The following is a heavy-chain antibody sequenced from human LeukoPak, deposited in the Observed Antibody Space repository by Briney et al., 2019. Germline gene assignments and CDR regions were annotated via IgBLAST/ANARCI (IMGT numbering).Heavy chain of an antibody. CDR1: VGSISSDY. CDR2: IYYSGST. CDR3: ARGPPTYTIFGVVIRQEY. V-gene: IGHV4-59*01. D-gene: IGHD3-3*01. Sequence: PSETLSLTCTVSVGSISSDYWSWIRQPPGKGLEWIGYIYYSGSTNYNPSLKSRVTISVDTYKNQFSLKLSSVTAADTAVYYCARGPPTYTIFGVVIRQEYWGQGTLVTVSS. J-gene: IGHJ4*02.